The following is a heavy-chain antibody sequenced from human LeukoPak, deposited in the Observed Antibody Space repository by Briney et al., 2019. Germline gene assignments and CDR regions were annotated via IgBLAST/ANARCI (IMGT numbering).Heavy chain of an antibody. J-gene: IGHJ3*02. V-gene: IGHV1-69*13. D-gene: IGHD6-13*01. Sequence: SVKVSCKASGGTFSSYAISWVRQAPGQGLEWMGGIIPIFGTSNYAQKFQGRVTITADESTSTAYMELSSLRSEDTAVYYRARDRIAAAVPDAFDIWGQGTMVTVSS. CDR1: GGTFSSYA. CDR2: IIPIFGTS. CDR3: ARDRIAAAVPDAFDI.